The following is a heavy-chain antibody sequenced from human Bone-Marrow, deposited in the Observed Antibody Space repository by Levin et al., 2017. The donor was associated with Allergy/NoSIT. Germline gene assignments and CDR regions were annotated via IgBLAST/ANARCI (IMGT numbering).Heavy chain of an antibody. CDR2: IIPIFGTA. CDR1: GGTFSSYA. Sequence: KISCKASGGTFSSYAISWVRQAPGQGLEWMGGIIPIFGTANYAQKFQGRVTITADESTSTAYMELSSLRSEDTAVYYCASSSNCSSTSCQENWGQGTLVTVSS. V-gene: IGHV1-69*01. CDR3: ASSSNCSSTSCQEN. D-gene: IGHD2-2*01. J-gene: IGHJ4*02.